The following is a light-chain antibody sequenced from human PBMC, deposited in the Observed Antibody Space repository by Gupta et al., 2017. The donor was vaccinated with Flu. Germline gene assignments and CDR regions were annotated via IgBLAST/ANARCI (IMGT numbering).Light chain of an antibody. V-gene: IGLV2-14*04. CDR3: SSYSSTSTFFV. Sequence: ITISCTGISSGLGGYNFVAWYQQLPDKTPNLLLYDVNSRPSGISHRFSGSTSGTTVSLTISGLQAEEEGDYYCSSYSSTSTFFVFGTGTKVTVL. CDR1: SSGLGGYNF. CDR2: DVN. J-gene: IGLJ1*01.